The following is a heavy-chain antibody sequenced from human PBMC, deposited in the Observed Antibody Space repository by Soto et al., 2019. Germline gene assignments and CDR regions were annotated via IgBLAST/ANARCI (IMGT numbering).Heavy chain of an antibody. D-gene: IGHD1-1*01. CDR1: GYTFTSYA. CDR3: ARDRDWNLDF. J-gene: IGHJ4*02. CDR2: INPILGIA. Sequence: SVKVSCKASGYTFTSYAMHWVRQAPGQGLEWMGRINPILGIANNAQKFQGRVTMTTDTSTSTVYMELRSLRSDDTAVYYCARDRDWNLDFWGQGTPVTVSS. V-gene: IGHV1-69*04.